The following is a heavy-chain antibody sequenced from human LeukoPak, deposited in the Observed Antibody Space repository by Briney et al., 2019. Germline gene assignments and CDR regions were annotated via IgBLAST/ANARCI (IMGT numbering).Heavy chain of an antibody. CDR2: INHSGST. V-gene: IGHV4-39*07. CDR1: GGSISSSSYY. D-gene: IGHD3-10*01. J-gene: IGHJ4*02. Sequence: SETLSLTCTVSGGSISSSSYYWGWIRQPPGKGLEWIGEINHSGSTNYNPSLKSRVTISVDTSKNQFSLKLSSVTAADTAVYYCARLYGSGSYSDYWGQGTLVTVSS. CDR3: ARLYGSGSYSDY.